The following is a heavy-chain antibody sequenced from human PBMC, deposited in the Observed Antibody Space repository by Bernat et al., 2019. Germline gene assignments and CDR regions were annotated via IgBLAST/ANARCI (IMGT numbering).Heavy chain of an antibody. CDR1: GGPISSSNW. J-gene: IGHJ3*02. V-gene: IGHV4-4*02. CDR3: ARDRPYSGSYIDAFDI. Sequence: QVQLQESGPGLVKPSGTLSLTCAVSGGPISSSNWWSWVRQPPGKGLEWIGEIYHSGSTNYNPSLKSRVTISVDKSKNQFDLKLSSVTAADTAVYYCARDRPYSGSYIDAFDIWGQGTMVTVSS. CDR2: IYHSGST. D-gene: IGHD1-26*01.